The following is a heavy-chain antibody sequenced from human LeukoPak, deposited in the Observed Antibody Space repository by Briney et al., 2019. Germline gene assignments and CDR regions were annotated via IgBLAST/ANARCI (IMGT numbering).Heavy chain of an antibody. Sequence: PSETLSLTCTVSGGSISSSSYYWGWIRQPPGKGLEWIGSIYYSGSTYHNPSLKSRVTISVDTSKNQFSLKLSSVTAADTAVYYCARASFYSYDIDYWGQGTLVTVSS. V-gene: IGHV4-39*01. CDR1: GGSISSSSYY. CDR3: ARASFYSYDIDY. CDR2: IYYSGST. D-gene: IGHD5-18*01. J-gene: IGHJ4*02.